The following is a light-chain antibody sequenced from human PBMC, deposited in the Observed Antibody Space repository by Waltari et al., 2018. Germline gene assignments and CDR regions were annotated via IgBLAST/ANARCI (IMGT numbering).Light chain of an antibody. CDR1: LRILKSSENKKQ. V-gene: IGKV4-1*01. J-gene: IGKJ3*01. CDR2: GAS. Sequence: DIVMTQSPDSLSVSLGERGTINCKSSLRILKSSENKKQVGWYQRKSGQSPKLLIYGASTRESGVPDRFSGSGSGTDFTLTISSLQTEDVAVYYCQQYYSTPFTFGPGTKVDIK. CDR3: QQYYSTPFT.